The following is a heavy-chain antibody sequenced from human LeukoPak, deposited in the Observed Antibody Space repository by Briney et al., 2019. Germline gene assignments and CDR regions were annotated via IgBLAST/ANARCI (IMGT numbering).Heavy chain of an antibody. CDR1: GGSISSYY. CDR3: AKGPVTAPIPFHY. CDR2: IYSGGST. J-gene: IGHJ4*02. V-gene: IGHV3-53*01. Sequence: ETLSLTCTVSGGSISSYYWSWVRQAPGKGLEWVSVIYSGGSTYYADSVKGRFTISRDNSKNTLYLQISSLRVEDTAVYYCAKGPVTAPIPFHYWGQGTLVTVSS. D-gene: IGHD2-21*02.